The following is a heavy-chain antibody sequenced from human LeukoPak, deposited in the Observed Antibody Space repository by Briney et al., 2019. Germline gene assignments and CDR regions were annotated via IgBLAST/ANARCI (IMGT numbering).Heavy chain of an antibody. D-gene: IGHD5-24*01. CDR2: VYYTGST. J-gene: IGHJ4*02. CDR3: ARGAMATTPFFDY. V-gene: IGHV4-59*01. Sequence: KASETLSLTCPVSGGSISNYYYWTRIRQPPGKGLEWIGYVYYTGSTNFNPSLKSRVTMSLDTSRNQFSLKLTSLTAADTAVYYCARGAMATTPFFDYWGQGTLVTVSS. CDR1: GGSISNYY.